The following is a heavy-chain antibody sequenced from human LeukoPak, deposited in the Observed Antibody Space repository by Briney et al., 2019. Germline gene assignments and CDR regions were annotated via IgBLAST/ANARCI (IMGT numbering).Heavy chain of an antibody. J-gene: IGHJ4*02. Sequence: SETLSLTCAVHRGSLSGYYWSWIRQPPGKGLEWIGEINHSGSTNYNPSLKSRVTISVDTSKKQFSLKLSSVTAADTAMYYCASSLAVAGPSFDYWGQGTLVTVSS. V-gene: IGHV4-34*01. CDR3: ASSLAVAGPSFDY. CDR1: RGSLSGYY. D-gene: IGHD6-19*01. CDR2: INHSGST.